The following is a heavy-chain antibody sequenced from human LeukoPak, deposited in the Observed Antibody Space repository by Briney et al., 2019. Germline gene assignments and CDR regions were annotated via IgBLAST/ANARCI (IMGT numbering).Heavy chain of an antibody. CDR2: IYYSGST. J-gene: IGHJ4*02. D-gene: IGHD2-15*01. Sequence: PSETLSLTCTVSGGSISSSSYYWGWIRQPPGKGLEWIGSIYYSGSTNYNPSLKSRVTISVDTSKNQFSLKLSSVTAADTAVYHCARSDRKLIHLTKNSGGSCYSYWGQGTLVTVSS. CDR1: GGSISSSSYY. CDR3: ARSDRKLIHLTKNSGGSCYSY. V-gene: IGHV4-39*07.